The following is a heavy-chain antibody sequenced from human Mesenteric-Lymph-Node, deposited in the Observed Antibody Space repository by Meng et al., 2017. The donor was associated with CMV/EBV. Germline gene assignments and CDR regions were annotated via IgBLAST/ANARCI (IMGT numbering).Heavy chain of an antibody. Sequence: GESLKISCAASGFTVSSNYMSWVRQAPGKGLEWVSVIYSGGSTYYADSVKGRFTISRDNAKNSLFLQMSTLRVEDTAVYYCARAYCGNVACAPAYWGQGTLVTVSS. CDR2: IYSGGST. CDR3: ARAYCGNVACAPAY. CDR1: GFTVSSNY. V-gene: IGHV3-53*01. D-gene: IGHD2-21*01. J-gene: IGHJ4*02.